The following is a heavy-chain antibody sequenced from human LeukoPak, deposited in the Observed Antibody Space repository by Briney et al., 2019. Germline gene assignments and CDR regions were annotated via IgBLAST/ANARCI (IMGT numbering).Heavy chain of an antibody. J-gene: IGHJ6*03. Sequence: SETLSLTCTVSGGSISSYYWSWIRQPPGKGLEWIGYIYYSGSTNYNPSLKSRVTISVDTSKNQFSLKLSSVTAADTAVYYCARAVDLDTVVVPAAEYYYYYMDVWGKGTTVTVSS. CDR3: ARAVDLDTVVVPAAEYYYYYMDV. CDR1: GGSISSYY. V-gene: IGHV4-59*01. CDR2: IYYSGST. D-gene: IGHD2-2*01.